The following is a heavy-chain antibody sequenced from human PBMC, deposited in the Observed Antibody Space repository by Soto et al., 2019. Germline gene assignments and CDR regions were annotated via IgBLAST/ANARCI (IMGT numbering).Heavy chain of an antibody. CDR2: MNPGSGNT. V-gene: IGHV1-8*01. J-gene: IGHJ5*02. Sequence: QVQLVQSGAEVKKPGASVKVSCKASGYTFTNYEINWVRQATGQGLEWMGWMNPGSGNTGYAHKFQGRVTMTRNISISIDYMELSRLGSDDTAIYYCSRMAASGSLNWFHPWGQGTLVTVSS. D-gene: IGHD3-10*01. CDR3: SRMAASGSLNWFHP. CDR1: GYTFTNYE.